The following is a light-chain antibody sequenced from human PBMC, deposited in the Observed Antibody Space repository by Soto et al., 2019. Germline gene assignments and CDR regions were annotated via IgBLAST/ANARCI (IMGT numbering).Light chain of an antibody. Sequence: DIQMTQSPSTLSASVGDRVTITCRARQYISSWLAWYQQKPGKAPKLLIYKASSLESGVPSRFSGSGSGTEFTLTISSLQPDDFATYYCQQYNSQRTFGQGNKVEIK. CDR2: KAS. J-gene: IGKJ1*01. CDR1: QYISSW. V-gene: IGKV1-5*03. CDR3: QQYNSQRT.